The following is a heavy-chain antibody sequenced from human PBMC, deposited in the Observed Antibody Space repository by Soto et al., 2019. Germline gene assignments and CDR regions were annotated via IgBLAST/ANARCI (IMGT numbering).Heavy chain of an antibody. CDR1: GDSISGGGYY. J-gene: IGHJ5*02. Sequence: QVQLQESGPGLVKPSQTLSLTCTVSGDSISGGGYYWNWLRQHPRKGLEWIGYIYHSGSTIYTPSLKCRVTITVDTSKNRLSLELSNVTAADTAVYYCARDGAGAYGLGWFDPWGQGILVTVSS. D-gene: IGHD2-21*01. CDR2: IYHSGST. V-gene: IGHV4-31*03. CDR3: ARDGAGAYGLGWFDP.